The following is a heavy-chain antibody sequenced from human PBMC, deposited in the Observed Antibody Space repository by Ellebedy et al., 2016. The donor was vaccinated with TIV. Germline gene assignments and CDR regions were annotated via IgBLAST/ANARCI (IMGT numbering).Heavy chain of an antibody. D-gene: IGHD2-21*01. J-gene: IGHJ4*02. V-gene: IGHV1-2*02. CDR2: INPNSGGT. CDR1: GYTFTGYY. Sequence: AASVKVSCKASGYTFTGYYMHWVRQAPGQGLEWMGWINPNSGGTNYAQKFQGRVTMTRDTSISTAYMELSRLRSDDTAVYYCARELPNLYSPDYWGQGTLVTVSS. CDR3: ARELPNLYSPDY.